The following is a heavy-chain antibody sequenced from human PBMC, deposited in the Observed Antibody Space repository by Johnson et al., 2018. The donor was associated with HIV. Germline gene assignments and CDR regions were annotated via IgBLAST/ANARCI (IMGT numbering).Heavy chain of an antibody. V-gene: IGHV3-30-3*01. CDR3: ARSPGKDYGGNSGGFNV. CDR1: EFSFSTYA. D-gene: IGHD4-23*01. CDR2: ISDDGTNT. Sequence: QVQLVESRGVLVQPGGSLRLSCAASEFSFSTYAMRWVRQAPGKGLEGVAVISDDGTNTDYADAVKGRFTISRDNSKNTLYLQMNSLRAGDTAVYYCARSPGKDYGGNSGGFNVWGQGTMVTVSS. J-gene: IGHJ3*01.